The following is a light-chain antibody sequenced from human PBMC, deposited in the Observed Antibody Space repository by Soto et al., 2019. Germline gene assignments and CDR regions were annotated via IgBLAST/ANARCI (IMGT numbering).Light chain of an antibody. CDR2: DTS. CDR1: QSVSSG. Sequence: EIVMTQSPATLSVSPGERATLSCRASQSVSSGLAWYQQRPGQAPRLLIYDTSPRATGIPARFSGSGSGTEFTRTISSLQSEDFAVYYCQQYSNWPPVLTFCGGTKVEIK. J-gene: IGKJ4*01. V-gene: IGKV3-15*01. CDR3: QQYSNWPPVLT.